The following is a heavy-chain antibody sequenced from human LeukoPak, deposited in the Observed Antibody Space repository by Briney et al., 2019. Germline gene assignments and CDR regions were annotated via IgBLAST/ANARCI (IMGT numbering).Heavy chain of an antibody. D-gene: IGHD1-26*01. CDR3: AKDISGSYPQYGMDV. CDR1: XFTFXXXG. J-gene: IGHJ6*02. CDR2: ITQDGSEK. V-gene: IGHV3-7*03. Sequence: LRLSXXXXXFTFXXXGRSWGGQAPGKGGEGGAHITQDGSEKYYVDSVKARFTISRHNAKTSLYLQMNSLRAEDTALYYCAKDISGSYPQYGMDVWGQGTTVTVSS.